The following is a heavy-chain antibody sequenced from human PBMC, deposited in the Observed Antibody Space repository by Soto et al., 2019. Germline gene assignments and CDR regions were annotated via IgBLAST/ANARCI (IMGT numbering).Heavy chain of an antibody. CDR1: GFTFRTFG. Sequence: GGSLRLSCAASGFTFRTFGMHWVRQAPGKGLEWVAVIWYDGSKKYYAESVKGRFTISRDNSKNTLYLQMNSLRAEDTAVYYCVREQGWYFDYWGQGALVTVS. CDR2: IWYDGSKK. V-gene: IGHV3-33*01. J-gene: IGHJ4*02. D-gene: IGHD6-19*01. CDR3: VREQGWYFDY.